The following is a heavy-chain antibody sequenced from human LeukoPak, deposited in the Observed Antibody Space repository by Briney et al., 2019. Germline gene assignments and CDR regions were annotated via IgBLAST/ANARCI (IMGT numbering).Heavy chain of an antibody. V-gene: IGHV3-9*01. CDR1: GFTFEDYA. Sequence: PGRSLRLSCAASGFTFEDYAMHWVRQAPGKGLEWVSGISWNSGSIGYADSVKGRFTISRDNAKNSLYLQMNSLRAEDTALYYCAKDTSARFLEWLFDYWGQGTLVTVSS. J-gene: IGHJ4*02. CDR2: ISWNSGSI. CDR3: AKDTSARFLEWLFDY. D-gene: IGHD3-3*01.